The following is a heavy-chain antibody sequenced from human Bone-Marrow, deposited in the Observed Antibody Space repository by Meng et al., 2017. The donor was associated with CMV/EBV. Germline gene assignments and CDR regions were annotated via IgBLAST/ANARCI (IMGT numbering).Heavy chain of an antibody. CDR1: GDSVSSNSAA. D-gene: IGHD2-21*01. J-gene: IGHJ6*02. CDR3: ARDSPAYCGGDCYSNGMDV. CDR2: TYYRSKWYN. V-gene: IGHV6-1*01. Sequence: LRLSCAISGDSVSSNSAAWNWIRQSPSRGLEWLGRTYYRSKWYNDYAASVKSRITINPDTSKNQFSLQLNSVTPEDTAVYYCARDSPAYCGGDCYSNGMDVWGQGTTVTVSS.